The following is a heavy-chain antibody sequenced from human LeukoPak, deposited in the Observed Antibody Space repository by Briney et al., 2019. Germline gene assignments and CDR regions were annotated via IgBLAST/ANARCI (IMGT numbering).Heavy chain of an antibody. D-gene: IGHD1-26*01. J-gene: IGHJ4*02. CDR1: GFTFSSYG. CDR2: ISYDGSNK. CDR3: AKDGSVRGPRVGDYDY. V-gene: IGHV3-30*18. Sequence: GGSLRLSCAASGFTFSSYGMHWVRQAPGKGLEWVAVISYDGSNKYYADSVKGRFTISRDNSKNTLYLQMNSLRAEDTAVYYCAKDGSVRGPRVGDYDYWGQGTLVTVSS.